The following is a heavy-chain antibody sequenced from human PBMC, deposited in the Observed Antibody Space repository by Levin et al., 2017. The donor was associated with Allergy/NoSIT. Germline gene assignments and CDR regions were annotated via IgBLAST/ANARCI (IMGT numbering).Heavy chain of an antibody. Sequence: PGESLKISCAASGFTFSSYWMSWVRQAPGKGLEWVANIKQDGSEKYYVDSVKGRFTISRDNAKNSLYLQMNSLRAEDTAVYYCARSITMIVVVIGLFDYWGQGTLVTVSS. CDR3: ARSITMIVVVIGLFDY. J-gene: IGHJ4*02. V-gene: IGHV3-7*01. CDR1: GFTFSSYW. D-gene: IGHD3-22*01. CDR2: IKQDGSEK.